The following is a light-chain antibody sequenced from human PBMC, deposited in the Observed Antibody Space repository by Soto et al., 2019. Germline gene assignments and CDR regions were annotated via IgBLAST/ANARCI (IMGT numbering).Light chain of an antibody. V-gene: IGLV2-11*01. J-gene: IGLJ2*01. CDR2: DVS. Sequence: QSALIQPRSVSGSPGQSVTISCTGTSSDVGGYNHVSWYQQHPGKAPKLMIYDVSKRPSGVPDRFSGSKSGNTASLTISGLQAEDEADYYCCSYAGSYTLVVFGGGTQLTVL. CDR3: CSYAGSYTLVV. CDR1: SSDVGGYNH.